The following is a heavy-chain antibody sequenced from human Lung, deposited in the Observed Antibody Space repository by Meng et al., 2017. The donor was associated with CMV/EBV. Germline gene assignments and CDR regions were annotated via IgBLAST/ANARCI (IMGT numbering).Heavy chain of an antibody. J-gene: IGHJ2*01. D-gene: IGHD6-13*01. V-gene: IGHV1-18*01. Sequence: QVQLVQFGADAKRPGASMKASCKASGYIFTNYDISWVRQAPGQGLEWMGWISVKNGEAKYPQNFQGRVTMTTDTTTSTAYMELRSLTSDDTAVYYCARYVPNGSFWYFDFWGRGTLVTVSS. CDR2: ISVKNGEA. CDR3: ARYVPNGSFWYFDF. CDR1: GYIFTNYD.